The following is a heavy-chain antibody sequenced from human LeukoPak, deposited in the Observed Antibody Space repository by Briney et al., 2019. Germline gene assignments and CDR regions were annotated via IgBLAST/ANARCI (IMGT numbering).Heavy chain of an antibody. CDR3: ARGPSGYHNT. D-gene: IGHD5-12*01. CDR2: ISYDGSNK. J-gene: IGHJ4*02. Sequence: GRSLRLSCAASGFTFSSYAMHWVRQAPGKGLEWVAVISYDGSNKYYADSVRGRFTISRDNSKNTLYLQMNSLRAEDTAVYYCARGPSGYHNTGGQGTLVTVSS. CDR1: GFTFSSYA. V-gene: IGHV3-30*04.